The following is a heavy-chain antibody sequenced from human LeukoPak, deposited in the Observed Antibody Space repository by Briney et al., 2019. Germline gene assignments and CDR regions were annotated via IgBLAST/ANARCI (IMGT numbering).Heavy chain of an antibody. V-gene: IGHV1-2*02. CDR1: GYTFTGYY. D-gene: IGHD6-13*01. Sequence: ASVKVSCKASGYTFTGYYMHWVRQAPGQGLEWMGWINPNSGGTNYAQKFQGRVTMTRDTSISTAYMELSSLRSEDTAVYYCARGWGSSWPYYYYYYMDVWGKGTTVTVSS. CDR3: ARGWGSSWPYYYYYYMDV. CDR2: INPNSGGT. J-gene: IGHJ6*03.